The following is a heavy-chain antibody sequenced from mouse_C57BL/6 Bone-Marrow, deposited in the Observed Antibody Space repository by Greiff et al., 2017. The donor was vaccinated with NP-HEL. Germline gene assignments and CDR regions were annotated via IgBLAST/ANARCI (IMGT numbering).Heavy chain of an antibody. Sequence: QVHVKQPGAELVRPGSSVKLSCKASGYTFTSYWMDWVKQRPGQGLEWIGNIYPSDSETHYNQKFKDKATLTVDKSSSTAYMQLSSLTSEDSAVYYCARSLYGNLAWFAYWGQGTLVTVSA. V-gene: IGHV1-61*01. D-gene: IGHD2-1*01. CDR1: GYTFTSYW. J-gene: IGHJ3*01. CDR3: ARSLYGNLAWFAY. CDR2: IYPSDSET.